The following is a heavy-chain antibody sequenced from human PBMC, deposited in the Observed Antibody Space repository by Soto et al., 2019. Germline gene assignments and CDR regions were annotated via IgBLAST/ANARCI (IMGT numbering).Heavy chain of an antibody. CDR3: AREGYYDSSQLFNYYGMDV. Sequence: QVQLVQSGAEVKKPGASVKVSCKASGYTFTGYYMHWVRQAPGQGLEWMGWINPNSGGTNYAQKFQGRVTMTRDTSISTAYMELSRMRSDVTAVYYCAREGYYDSSQLFNYYGMDVWGQGTTVTVSS. J-gene: IGHJ6*02. CDR1: GYTFTGYY. CDR2: INPNSGGT. V-gene: IGHV1-2*02. D-gene: IGHD3-22*01.